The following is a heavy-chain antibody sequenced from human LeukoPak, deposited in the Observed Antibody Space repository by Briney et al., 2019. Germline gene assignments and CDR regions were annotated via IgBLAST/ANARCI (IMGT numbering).Heavy chain of an antibody. CDR3: AARIMGAYMWFDP. Sequence: SETLSLTRTVSGGSISSSSYYWGWIRQPPGKGLEWIGSIYYSGSTYYNPSLKSRVTISVDTSKNQFSLKLSSVTAADTAVYYCAARIMGAYMWFDPWGQGTVVTVSS. V-gene: IGHV4-39*07. J-gene: IGHJ5*02. CDR1: GGSISSSSYY. D-gene: IGHD1-26*01. CDR2: IYYSGST.